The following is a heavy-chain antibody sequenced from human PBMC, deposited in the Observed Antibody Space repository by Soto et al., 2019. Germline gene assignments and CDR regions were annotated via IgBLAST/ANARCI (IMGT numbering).Heavy chain of an antibody. CDR1: GGTFSRYT. CDR2: IIPILNVT. CDR3: ATIAPYSGYDLTY. Sequence: QVQLVQSGAEVKKPGSSVKVSSKASGGTFSRYTISWVRQAPGQGLEWMGRIIPILNVTKYAQKFQGRVTITADKSTSTAYMELSSLRSEDTAVYYCATIAPYSGYDLTYWGQGSLVTVSS. V-gene: IGHV1-69*02. J-gene: IGHJ4*02. D-gene: IGHD5-12*01.